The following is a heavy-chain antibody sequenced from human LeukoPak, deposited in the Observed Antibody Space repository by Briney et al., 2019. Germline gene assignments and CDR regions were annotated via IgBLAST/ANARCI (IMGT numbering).Heavy chain of an antibody. Sequence: PSETLSLTCTVSGGFSSSYYWSWIRQPAGKGLEWIGRIYTSGSTNYNPSLKSRVTMLLDTSKNQFSLKLNSVTAADTAVYYCARDFGDWGQGPLVTVSS. CDR2: IYTSGST. CDR3: ARDFGD. J-gene: IGHJ4*02. D-gene: IGHD3-10*01. CDR1: GGFSSSYY. V-gene: IGHV4-4*07.